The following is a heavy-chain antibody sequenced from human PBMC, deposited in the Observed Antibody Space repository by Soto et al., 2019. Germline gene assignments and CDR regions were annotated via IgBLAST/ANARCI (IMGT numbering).Heavy chain of an antibody. CDR1: GITFSTYA. CDR2: INTGNGNT. V-gene: IGHV1-3*04. CDR3: ARDFKRYSSPPGPLEY. D-gene: IGHD6-13*01. Sequence: GASVKVSCTASGITFSTYAIHWVRQAPGQSLEWMGWINTGNGNTRYSQNFQGRVTLTRDTSASTAYMDLSGLRSEDTAVYYCARDFKRYSSPPGPLEYWGLGTLVTVSS. J-gene: IGHJ4*02.